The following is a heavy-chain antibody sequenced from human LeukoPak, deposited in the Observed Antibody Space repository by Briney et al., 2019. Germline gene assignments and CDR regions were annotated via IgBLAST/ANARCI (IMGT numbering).Heavy chain of an antibody. V-gene: IGHV3-23*01. CDR2: SSGSGRTI. D-gene: IGHD3-10*01. J-gene: IGHJ4*02. CDR3: AKDLYGSGSYQIRLFDY. CDR1: GFILSNHA. Sequence: GGSLRLSCAASGFILSNHAMSWVRQAPGKGLQWIAVSSGSGRTIEYEDSVKGRFTISRDNSKNTLYLQMNSLRAEDTAVYYCAKDLYGSGSYQIRLFDYWGQGTLVTVSS.